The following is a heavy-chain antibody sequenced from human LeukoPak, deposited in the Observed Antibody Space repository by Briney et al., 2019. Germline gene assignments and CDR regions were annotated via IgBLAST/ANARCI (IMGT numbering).Heavy chain of an antibody. CDR2: VNPSSGGT. V-gene: IGHV1-2*02. CDR3: ARTRTGKPDF. CDR1: GYTFIVHY. D-gene: IGHD1-14*01. J-gene: IGHJ4*02. Sequence: APVKVSCKASGYTFIVHYIHWVRQAPGQGLEWMGWVNPSSGGTNYARKFQDRVTMTRDTSINTAYMELSSLRSDDTAVYYCARTRTGKPDFWGQGTLVTVSS.